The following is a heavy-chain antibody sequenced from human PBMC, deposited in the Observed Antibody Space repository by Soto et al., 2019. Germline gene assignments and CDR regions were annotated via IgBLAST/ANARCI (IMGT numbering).Heavy chain of an antibody. J-gene: IGHJ1*01. D-gene: IGHD6-19*01. V-gene: IGHV3-49*04. CDR3: TREPAVAGPEPYFQH. Sequence: GGSLRLSCAASGFMFDDYAMHWVRQAPGKGLEWVGFIRSKAYGGTTEYAASVKGRFTISRDDSKSIAYLQMNSLKTEDTAVYYCTREPAVAGPEPYFQHWGQGTLVTVSS. CDR1: GFMFDDYA. CDR2: IRSKAYGGTT.